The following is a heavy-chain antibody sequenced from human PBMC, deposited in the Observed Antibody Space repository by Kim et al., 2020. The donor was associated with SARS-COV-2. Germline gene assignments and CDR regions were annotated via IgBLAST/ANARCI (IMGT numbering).Heavy chain of an antibody. D-gene: IGHD3-10*01. CDR1: GFTFSNAW. CDR3: TYGSGGNYYYYGMDV. J-gene: IGHJ6*02. V-gene: IGHV3-15*01. Sequence: GGSLRLSCAASGFTFSNAWMSWVRQAPGKGLEWVGRIKSKTDGGTTDYAAPVKVRFTISRDDSKNTLYLQMNSLKTEDTAVYYCTYGSGGNYYYYGMDVWGQGTTVTVSS. CDR2: IKSKTDGGTT.